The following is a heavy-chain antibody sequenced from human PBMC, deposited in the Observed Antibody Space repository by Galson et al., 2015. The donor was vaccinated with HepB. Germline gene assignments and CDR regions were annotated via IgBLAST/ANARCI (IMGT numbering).Heavy chain of an antibody. CDR1: GFTFSSYW. Sequence: SLRLSCAASGFTFSSYWMSWVRQAPGKGLEWVANIKQDGSEKYYVDSVKGRFTISRDNAKNSLYLQMNSLRAEDTAVYYCAREIYYGDYGQRALDIWGQGTMVTVSS. CDR3: AREIYYGDYGQRALDI. J-gene: IGHJ3*02. V-gene: IGHV3-7*01. D-gene: IGHD4-17*01. CDR2: IKQDGSEK.